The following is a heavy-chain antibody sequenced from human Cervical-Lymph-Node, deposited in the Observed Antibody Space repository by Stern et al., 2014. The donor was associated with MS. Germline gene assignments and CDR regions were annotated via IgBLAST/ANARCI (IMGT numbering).Heavy chain of an antibody. V-gene: IGHV4-61*02. J-gene: IGHJ4*02. CDR2: IYTSGST. CDR1: GGSISSGSYY. D-gene: IGHD3-22*01. Sequence: QLQLQESGPGLVKPSQTLSLTCTVSGGSISSGSYYWSWIRQPAGKGLEWIGRIYTSGSTNYNPSLKSRVTISVDTSKNQFSLKLSSVTAADTAVYYCARAGVRGYYDSSGYYPFDYWGQGTLVTVSS. CDR3: ARAGVRGYYDSSGYYPFDY.